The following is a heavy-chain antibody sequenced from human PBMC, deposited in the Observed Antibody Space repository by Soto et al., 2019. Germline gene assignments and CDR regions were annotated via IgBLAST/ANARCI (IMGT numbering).Heavy chain of an antibody. Sequence: GGSLRLSCAASGFTFSSYGMHWVRQAPGKGLEWVAVIWYDGSNKYYADSVKGRFTISRDNSKNTLYLQMNSLRAEDTAVYYCAREGVVNAYDYWGQGTLVTVSS. CDR2: IWYDGSNK. D-gene: IGHD3-3*01. CDR1: GFTFSSYG. J-gene: IGHJ4*02. V-gene: IGHV3-33*01. CDR3: AREGVVNAYDY.